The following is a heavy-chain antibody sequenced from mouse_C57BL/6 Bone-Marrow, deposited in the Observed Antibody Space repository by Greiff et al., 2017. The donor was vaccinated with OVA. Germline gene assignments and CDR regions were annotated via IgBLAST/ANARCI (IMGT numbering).Heavy chain of an antibody. CDR2: ISNLAYSI. Sequence: EVQRVESGGGLVQPGGSLKLSCAASGFTFSDYGMAWVRQAPRKGPEWVAFISNLAYSIYYADTVTGRFTISRENAKNTLYLEMSSLRSEDTAMYYCARRGYYGSAHWYFDVWGTGTTVTVSS. CDR3: ARRGYYGSAHWYFDV. J-gene: IGHJ1*03. CDR1: GFTFSDYG. D-gene: IGHD1-1*01. V-gene: IGHV5-15*01.